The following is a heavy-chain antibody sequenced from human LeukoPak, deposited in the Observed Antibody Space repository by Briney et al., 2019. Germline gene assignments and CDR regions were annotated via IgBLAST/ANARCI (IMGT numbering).Heavy chain of an antibody. CDR1: GYTFTSYG. D-gene: IGHD3-22*01. J-gene: IGHJ4*02. CDR2: ICAYNGNT. V-gene: IGHV1-18*01. Sequence: ASVTVSCTPSGYTFTSYGISWVRPAPGQGLEWMGWICAYNGNTNYAQNLQGRVNMTTDTSTRTAYMEPRSRRPDDTAVYYCAREGSLSNYCDSSGYPDYWGQGTLVTVSS. CDR3: AREGSLSNYCDSSGYPDY.